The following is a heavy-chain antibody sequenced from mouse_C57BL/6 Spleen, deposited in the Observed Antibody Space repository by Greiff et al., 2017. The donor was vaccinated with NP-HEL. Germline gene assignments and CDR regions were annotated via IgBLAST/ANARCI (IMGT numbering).Heavy chain of an antibody. J-gene: IGHJ4*01. Sequence: VQLKESGPELVKPGASVKISCKASGYSFTGYYMNWVKQSPEKSLEWIGEINPSTGGTTYNQKFKAKATLTVDKSSSTAYMQLKSLTSEDSAVYYCARRRDHYYAMDYWGQGTSVTVSS. CDR2: INPSTGGT. CDR3: ARRRDHYYAMDY. CDR1: GYSFTGYY. V-gene: IGHV1-42*01. D-gene: IGHD3-3*01.